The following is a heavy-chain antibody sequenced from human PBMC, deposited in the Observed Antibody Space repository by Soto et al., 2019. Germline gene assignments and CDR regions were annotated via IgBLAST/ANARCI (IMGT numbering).Heavy chain of an antibody. CDR2: INPSGGST. J-gene: IGHJ4*02. Sequence: ASVKVSCKASGYTFTSYYMHWVRQAPGQGLEWMGIINPSGGSTSYAQKFQGRVTMTRDTSTSTVYMELSSLRSEDTAVYYCARPNCSGGRCYSGYFDYWGQGTLVTVSS. D-gene: IGHD2-15*01. CDR1: GYTFTSYY. V-gene: IGHV1-46*01. CDR3: ARPNCSGGRCYSGYFDY.